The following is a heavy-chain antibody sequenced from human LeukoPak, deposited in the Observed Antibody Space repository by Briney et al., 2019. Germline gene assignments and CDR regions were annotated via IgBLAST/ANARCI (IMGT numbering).Heavy chain of an antibody. V-gene: IGHV3-23*01. CDR2: IVSSGGST. J-gene: IGHJ4*02. D-gene: IGHD6-19*01. Sequence: GGSLRLSCVASGFTLSSDAMSWVRQAPGKGLEWVSGIVSSGGSTYYADSVKGRFTISRDNSKNTLYLQMDSLRGEDTAVYYCAKDIAVTKPYYFDYWGQGTLVTVSS. CDR3: AKDIAVTKPYYFDY. CDR1: GFTLSSDA.